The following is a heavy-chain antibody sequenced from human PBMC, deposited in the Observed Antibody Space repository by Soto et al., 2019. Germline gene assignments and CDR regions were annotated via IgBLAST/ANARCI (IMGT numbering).Heavy chain of an antibody. CDR3: ARILWSGVTGY. CDR2: ISYDGSNK. D-gene: IGHD3-10*02. CDR1: GFTFSSYA. V-gene: IGHV3-30-3*01. J-gene: IGHJ4*02. Sequence: QGQLVESGGGVVQPGRSLRLSYAASGFTFSSYAMHWVRQAPGKGLEWVAVISYDGSNKYYADSVKGRFTISRDNSKNTLYLQMNSLRAEDTAVYYCARILWSGVTGYWGQGTLVTVSS.